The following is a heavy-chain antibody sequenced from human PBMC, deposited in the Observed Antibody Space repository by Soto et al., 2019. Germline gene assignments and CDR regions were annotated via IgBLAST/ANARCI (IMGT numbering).Heavy chain of an antibody. Sequence: QVQLQQWGAGLLKPSETLSLTCAVYGGSFSGYYWSWIRQPPGKGLEWIGEITHSGSTNYNPSLKSRVTISVDTSKNQFSLKLSSVTAADTAVYYCARVKRYSSSSLDIWGQGTMVTVSS. CDR1: GGSFSGYY. J-gene: IGHJ3*02. CDR3: ARVKRYSSSSLDI. D-gene: IGHD6-6*01. CDR2: ITHSGST. V-gene: IGHV4-34*01.